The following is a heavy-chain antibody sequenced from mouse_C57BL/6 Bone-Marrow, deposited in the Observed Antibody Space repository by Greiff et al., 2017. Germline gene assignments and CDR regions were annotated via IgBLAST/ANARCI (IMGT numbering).Heavy chain of an antibody. D-gene: IGHD2-4*01. CDR3: ANYVGFAY. Sequence: QVQLQQPGAELVMPGASVKLSCKASGYTFTSYWMHWVKQRPGQGLEWIGEIDPSDSYTNDNQKFKGKSTLTVDKSSSTAYMQLSSLTSEDSAVYDCANYVGFAYWGQGTLVTVSA. CDR1: GYTFTSYW. V-gene: IGHV1-69*01. CDR2: IDPSDSYT. J-gene: IGHJ3*01.